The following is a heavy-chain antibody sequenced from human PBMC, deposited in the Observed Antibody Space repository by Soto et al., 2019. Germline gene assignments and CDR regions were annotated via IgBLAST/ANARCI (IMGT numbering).Heavy chain of an antibody. CDR2: ITYDGSNN. Sequence: QVQLVESGGGVVQPGRSLRLSCAASGFTFSSYGMHWVRQVAGKGLAWVAVITYDGSNNYHADSVKGRFTISRDNSKNTLYLQMTSLRVKSTAVYYCAKDSGRGSADYYFDYCGHGTLVTVSS. CDR3: AKDSGRGSADYYFDY. J-gene: IGHJ4*01. CDR1: GFTFSSYG. D-gene: IGHD3-10*01. V-gene: IGHV3-30*18.